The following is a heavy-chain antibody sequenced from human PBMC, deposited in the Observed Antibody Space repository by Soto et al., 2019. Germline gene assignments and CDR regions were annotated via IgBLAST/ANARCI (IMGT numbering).Heavy chain of an antibody. CDR2: INAGNGNT. D-gene: IGHD5-12*01. Sequence: QVQLVQSGAEVKKPGASVKVSCKASGYTFTSYAMHWVRQAPGQRLEWMGWINAGNGNTKYSQKFQGRVTMTRDTSISTAYMELSRLRSDDTAVYYCARDKSGYDSFGYWGQGTLVTVSS. CDR1: GYTFTSYA. J-gene: IGHJ4*02. V-gene: IGHV1-3*01. CDR3: ARDKSGYDSFGY.